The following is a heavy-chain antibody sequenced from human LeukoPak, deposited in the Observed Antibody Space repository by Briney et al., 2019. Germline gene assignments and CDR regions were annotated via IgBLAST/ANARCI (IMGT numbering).Heavy chain of an antibody. CDR1: GSTFSSYS. D-gene: IGHD3-9*01. V-gene: IGHV3-21*01. CDR3: ARDPDRYDILTGYYSS. CDR2: ISSSSSYI. Sequence: GGSLRLSCAASGSTFSSYSMNWVRQAPGKGLEWVSSISSSSSYIYYADSVKGRFTISRDNAKNSLYLQMNSLRAVDTAVYYCARDPDRYDILTGYYSSWGQGTLVTVSS. J-gene: IGHJ4*02.